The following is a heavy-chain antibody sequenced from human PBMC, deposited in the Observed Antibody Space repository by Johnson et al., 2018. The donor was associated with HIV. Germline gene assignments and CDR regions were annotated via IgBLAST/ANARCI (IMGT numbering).Heavy chain of an antibody. CDR2: ISWNSGSI. D-gene: IGHD6-6*01. J-gene: IGHJ3*02. V-gene: IGHV3-9*01. CDR1: GFTFDDYA. Sequence: EVQLVESGGGLVQPGRSLRLSCAASGFTFDDYAMHWVRQAPGKGLEWVSGISWNSGSIGYADSVKGRFTISRDNSKNTLYLQMNSLRAEDTAVYYCARHSTSSTMGAFDIWGQGTMVTVSS. CDR3: ARHSTSSTMGAFDI.